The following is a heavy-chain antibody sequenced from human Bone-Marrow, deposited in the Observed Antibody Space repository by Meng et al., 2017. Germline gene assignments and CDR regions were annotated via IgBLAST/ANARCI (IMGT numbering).Heavy chain of an antibody. D-gene: IGHD3-22*01. Sequence: GESLKISCAASGFTFSSYSMNWVRQAPGKGLEWVSSISSSSSYIYYADSVKGRFTISRDNAKNSLYLQMNSLRAEDTAVYYCARVSSGYSHFDYWGQGTLVTVSS. CDR2: ISSSSSYI. J-gene: IGHJ4*02. V-gene: IGHV3-21*01. CDR3: ARVSSGYSHFDY. CDR1: GFTFSSYS.